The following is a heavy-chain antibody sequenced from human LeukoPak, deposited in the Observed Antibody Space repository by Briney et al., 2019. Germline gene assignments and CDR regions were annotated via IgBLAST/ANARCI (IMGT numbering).Heavy chain of an antibody. CDR2: INTNTGNP. J-gene: IGHJ3*02. CDR3: ASSSSGYSGSYFAFDI. CDR1: GYTFTSYA. Sequence: ASVKVSCKASGYTFTSYAMNWVRQAPGQGLEWMGWINTNTGNPTYAQGFTGRFVFSLDTSVSTAYLQISSLKAEDTAVYYCASSSSGYSGSYFAFDIWGQGTMVTVSS. V-gene: IGHV7-4-1*02. D-gene: IGHD1-26*01.